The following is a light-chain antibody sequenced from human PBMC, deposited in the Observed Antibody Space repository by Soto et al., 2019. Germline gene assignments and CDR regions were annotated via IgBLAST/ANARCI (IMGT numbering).Light chain of an antibody. Sequence: QSALAQPASVSGSPGQSLTISCTGTSSDVGGYNFVSWYQQHPGKAPKLMIYDLTYRSSGVSYRFSGSKSGNTASLTISGLQAEDEADYYCSSFTSSSTYVFGTGTKLTVL. CDR3: SSFTSSSTYV. CDR1: SSDVGGYNF. CDR2: DLT. V-gene: IGLV2-14*03. J-gene: IGLJ1*01.